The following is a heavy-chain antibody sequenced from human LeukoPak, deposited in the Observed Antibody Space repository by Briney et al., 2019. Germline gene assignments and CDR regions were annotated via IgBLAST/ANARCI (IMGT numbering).Heavy chain of an antibody. CDR3: ARGNYYDSSGYSPFDY. Sequence: GGSLRLSCAASEFTFSSYAMHWVRQAPGKGLEHVSGISSNGGTTYHANSVKGRFTISRDNSKNTLDLQMGSLRAEDMAVYYCARGNYYDSSGYSPFDYWGQGALVTVSS. CDR1: EFTFSSYA. D-gene: IGHD3-22*01. V-gene: IGHV3-64*01. CDR2: ISSNGGTT. J-gene: IGHJ4*02.